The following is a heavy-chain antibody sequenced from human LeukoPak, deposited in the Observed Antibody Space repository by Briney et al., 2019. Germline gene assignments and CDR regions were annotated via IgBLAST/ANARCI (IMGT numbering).Heavy chain of an antibody. J-gene: IGHJ5*02. CDR3: AKEGGA. V-gene: IGHV3-23*01. CDR2: IGGRGGST. D-gene: IGHD3-16*01. Sequence: GGSLRLSCVGSGYTFSSYTMTWVRQAPGKGLEWVSAIGGRGGSTYYADSVKGRFTISRDNSKNTVYLQMNSLRADDTAVYYCAKEGGAWGQGTLVSVSS. CDR1: GYTFSSYT.